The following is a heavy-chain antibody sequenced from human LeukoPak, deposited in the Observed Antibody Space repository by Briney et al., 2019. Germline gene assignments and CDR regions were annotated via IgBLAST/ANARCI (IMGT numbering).Heavy chain of an antibody. CDR2: INTDGSST. V-gene: IGHV3-74*01. CDR1: GFTFSSYW. Sequence: GGSLRLSCVVSGFTFSSYWMHWVRQAPGKGLVWVSGINTDGSSTNYADSVKGRFTISRDNAKNALYLQMNSLRAEDTAVYYCYGGNAENWGQGTLVTVSS. CDR3: YGGNAEN. J-gene: IGHJ1*01. D-gene: IGHD4-23*01.